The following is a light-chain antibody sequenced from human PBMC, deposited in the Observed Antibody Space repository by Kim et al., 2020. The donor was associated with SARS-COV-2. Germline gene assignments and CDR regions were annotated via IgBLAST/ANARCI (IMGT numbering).Light chain of an antibody. V-gene: IGLV3-9*01. CDR1: NIGVKS. CDR2: RDS. J-gene: IGLJ3*02. CDR3: QVWDSSTGV. Sequence: SYELTQPLSVSVALGQTARITCGGNNIGVKSVHWYQQKPGQAPVLVIYRDSNRPSGIPERFSGSNSGNTATLTISRAQAGDEADYYCQVWDSSTGVFGGGTQLTVL.